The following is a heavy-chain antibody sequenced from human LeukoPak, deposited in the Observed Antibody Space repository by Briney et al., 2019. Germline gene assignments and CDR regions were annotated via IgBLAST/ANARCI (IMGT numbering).Heavy chain of an antibody. CDR1: GGSISSGY. CDR3: AREGGFYRPLDY. V-gene: IGHV4-59*12. Sequence: PSETLSLTCIASGGSISSGYWSWIRQPPGKGLEWIGEVHLDGRTNYNPSLKSRLTMSVDLSENHVSLKLTSVTAADTAVYYCAREGGFYRPLDYSGQGTLVTVSS. CDR2: VHLDGRT. D-gene: IGHD3-3*01. J-gene: IGHJ4*02.